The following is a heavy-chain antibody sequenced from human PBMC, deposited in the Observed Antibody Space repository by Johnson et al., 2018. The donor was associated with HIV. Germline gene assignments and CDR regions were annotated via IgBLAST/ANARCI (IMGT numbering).Heavy chain of an antibody. CDR3: ARGIMITFGGVIAHEAFDI. J-gene: IGHJ3*02. D-gene: IGHD3-16*02. CDR2: IKQDGSEK. Sequence: VQLVESGGGVVQPGRSLRLSCAASGFTFSSYAMHWVRQAPGKGLEWVANIKQDGSEKYYVDSVKGRFTFSSDNDKNSLDLQSNSLRAEDTALYYCARGIMITFGGVIAHEAFDIWGQGTMVIVSS. CDR1: GFTFSSYA. V-gene: IGHV3-7*03.